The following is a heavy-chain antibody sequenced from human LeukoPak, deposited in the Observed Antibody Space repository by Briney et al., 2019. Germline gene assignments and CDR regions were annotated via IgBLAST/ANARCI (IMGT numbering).Heavy chain of an antibody. J-gene: IGHJ4*02. Sequence: GGSLRLSCAASGFNFDDYGMTWVRQIPGKGLGWVAGVNSNGRSAGYAAAVRGRFTISRDNYKNSLYLDMGSLRLEDTAFYYCTRGYSTRHFPFDSWGQGTLVTVSS. CDR1: GFNFDDYG. CDR2: VNSNGRSA. V-gene: IGHV3-20*04. D-gene: IGHD2-2*01. CDR3: TRGYSTRHFPFDS.